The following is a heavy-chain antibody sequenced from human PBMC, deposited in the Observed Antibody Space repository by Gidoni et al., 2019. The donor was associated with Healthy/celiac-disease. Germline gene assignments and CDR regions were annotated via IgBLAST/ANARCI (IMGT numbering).Heavy chain of an antibody. CDR2: IIPIFGTA. Sequence: QVQLVQSGAEVKKPGSPVKVSCKASGGTFSSYPISWVRQAPGQGLEWMGGIIPIFGTANYAQKFQGRVTITADESTSTAYMELSSLRSEDTAVYYCARDGYSYGSDHYYYYGMDVWGQGTTVTVSS. D-gene: IGHD5-18*01. CDR3: ARDGYSYGSDHYYYYGMDV. V-gene: IGHV1-69*01. CDR1: GGTFSSYP. J-gene: IGHJ6*02.